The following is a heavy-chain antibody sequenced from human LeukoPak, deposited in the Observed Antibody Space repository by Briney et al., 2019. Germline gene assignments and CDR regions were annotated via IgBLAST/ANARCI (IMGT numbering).Heavy chain of an antibody. Sequence: ASVKVSCKASGDTFISYGISWVRQAPGQGLEWMGWISANNANTNYAQKLQGRVTMTTDTSTSTAYMELSSLTSEDTAVYYCARALTGYYDSSGYYPGGYWGQGTLVTVSS. CDR1: GDTFISYG. D-gene: IGHD3-22*01. CDR3: ARALTGYYDSSGYYPGGY. J-gene: IGHJ4*02. V-gene: IGHV1-18*01. CDR2: ISANNANT.